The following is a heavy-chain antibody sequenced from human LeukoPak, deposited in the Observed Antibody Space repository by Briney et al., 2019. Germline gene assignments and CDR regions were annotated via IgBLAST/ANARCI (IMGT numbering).Heavy chain of an antibody. CDR2: ISAYNGNT. J-gene: IGHJ6*03. CDR3: ASIGKWYQSGAYYYYMDV. Sequence: GASVKVSCKASGYTFTSYGISWVRQAPGQGLEWMGWISAYNGNTNYAQKLQGRVTMTTDTSTSTAYMELRSLRSDDTAVYYCASIGKWYQSGAYYYYMDVWGKGTTVTVSS. D-gene: IGHD2-2*01. CDR1: GYTFTSYG. V-gene: IGHV1-18*01.